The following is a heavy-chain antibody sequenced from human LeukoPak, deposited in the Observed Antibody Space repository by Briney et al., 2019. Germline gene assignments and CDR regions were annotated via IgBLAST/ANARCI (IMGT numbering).Heavy chain of an antibody. D-gene: IGHD6-19*01. CDR3: ARSVAGFDY. V-gene: IGHV3-7*01. Sequence: GGSLRLSCAASGCIFNNYWMSWVRQAPGKGLDWVANIKKDGSGRYYVDSVKGRFTISRDNAKNSLYLQMNNLRAEDTALYYCARSVAGFDYWGQGNLVTVSS. CDR2: IKKDGSGR. J-gene: IGHJ4*02. CDR1: GCIFNNYW.